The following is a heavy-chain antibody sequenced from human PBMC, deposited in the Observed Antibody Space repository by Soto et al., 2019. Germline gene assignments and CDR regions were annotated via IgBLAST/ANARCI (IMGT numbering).Heavy chain of an antibody. J-gene: IGHJ6*03. CDR2: IYYSGST. CDR1: GGSISSSSYY. CDR3: ARLVPRYMDV. Sequence: SETLSLTCTVSGGSISSSSYYWGWIRQPPGKGLEWIGSIYYSGSTYYNPSLKSRVTISVDTSKNQFSLKLSSVTAADTAVYYCARLVPRYMDVWGKGTTVTVSS. V-gene: IGHV4-39*01.